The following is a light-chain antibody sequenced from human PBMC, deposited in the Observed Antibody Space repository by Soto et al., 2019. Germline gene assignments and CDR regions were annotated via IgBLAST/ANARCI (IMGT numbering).Light chain of an antibody. CDR3: AVWDDSLNGLV. CDR1: SSDVGSND. J-gene: IGLJ2*01. Sequence: QSVLTQPPSVSGAPGQRVTISCSGSSSDVGSNDVNWYQHVPGKTPKLLMYYDDFEPSGVVDRFSGSTSGTSAALAISGRQSDEEAADYCAVWDDSLNGLVFGVGTKLTVL. CDR2: YDD. V-gene: IGLV1-36*01.